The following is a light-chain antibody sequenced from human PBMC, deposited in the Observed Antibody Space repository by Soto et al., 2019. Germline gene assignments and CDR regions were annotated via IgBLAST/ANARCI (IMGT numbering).Light chain of an antibody. CDR3: MQALQTPRT. J-gene: IGKJ1*01. V-gene: IGKV2-28*01. CDR2: LGS. Sequence: DIVMTQSPLSLPVTPGEPASISCRSSQSLLHSNGYNYLDWYLQKPGQSPQLLIYLGSNRASGVPDRFSGSGSGTDVTLKISRVEAEDVGVYYFMQALQTPRTFGQGTKVEI. CDR1: QSLLHSNGYNY.